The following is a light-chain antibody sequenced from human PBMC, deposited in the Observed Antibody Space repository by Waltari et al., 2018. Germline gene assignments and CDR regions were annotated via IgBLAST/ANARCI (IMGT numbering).Light chain of an antibody. V-gene: IGLV2-8*01. CDR3: VSHGGANNFWV. Sequence: QSALTQPPSASGSPGQSVTISCTGTSSDVGASDPVSWYQQHPHKAPKLLIYEVNRRPSGVPDRFSGSKSGNTASLTVSGLQADDEAHYYCVSHGGANNFWVFGGGTMLTVL. J-gene: IGLJ3*02. CDR1: SSDVGASDP. CDR2: EVN.